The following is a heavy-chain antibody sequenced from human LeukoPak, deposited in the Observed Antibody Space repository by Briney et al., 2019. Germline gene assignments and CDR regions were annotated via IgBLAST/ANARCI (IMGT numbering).Heavy chain of an antibody. CDR3: ARGGKIVVVAATRYNWFDP. V-gene: IGHV1-8*01. D-gene: IGHD2-15*01. CDR2: MNPNSGNT. Sequence: ASVKVSCKASGYTFTSYDINWVRQATGQGLEWMGWMNPNSGNTGYAQKFQGRVTMTRNTSISTAYMELSSLRSEDTAVYYCARGGKIVVVAATRYNWFDPWGQGTLVTVSS. CDR1: GYTFTSYD. J-gene: IGHJ5*02.